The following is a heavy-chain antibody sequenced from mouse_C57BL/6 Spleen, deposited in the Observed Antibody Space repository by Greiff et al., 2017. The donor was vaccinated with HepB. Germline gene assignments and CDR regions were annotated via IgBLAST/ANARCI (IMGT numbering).Heavy chain of an antibody. J-gene: IGHJ2*01. CDR1: GYTFTSYW. CDR2: IYPSDSEN. CDR3: AISSPPDY. V-gene: IGHV1-61*01. Sequence: QVQLQQPGAELVRPGSSVKLSCKASGYTFTSYWMDWVKQRPGQGLEWIGNIYPSDSENHYNQKFKDKATLTQDKSSSTAYMQLSSLTSEDSAVYYCAISSPPDYWGQGTTLTVSS.